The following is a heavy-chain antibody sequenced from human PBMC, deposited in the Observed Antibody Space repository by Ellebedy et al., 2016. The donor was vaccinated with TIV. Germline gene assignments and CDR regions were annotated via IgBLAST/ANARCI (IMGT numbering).Heavy chain of an antibody. CDR2: IYYSGST. Sequence: MPSETLSLTCTVSGGSISSGGYYWSWIRQHPGKGLEWIGYIYYSGSTNYNPSLKSRVTISVDTSKNQFSLKLSPVTAADTAVYYCAWGTGYYSDDYWGQGTLVTVSS. J-gene: IGHJ4*02. CDR1: GGSISSGGYY. D-gene: IGHD3/OR15-3a*01. CDR3: AWGTGYYSDDY. V-gene: IGHV4-61*08.